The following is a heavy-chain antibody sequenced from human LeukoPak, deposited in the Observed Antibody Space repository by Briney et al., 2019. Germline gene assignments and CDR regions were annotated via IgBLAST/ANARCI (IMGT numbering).Heavy chain of an antibody. Sequence: GGSLRLSCAASGFTFSSYSMNWVRQAPGKGLEWVSSISSSSSYIYYADSVKGRFTISRDNAKNSLYLQMNSLRAEDTAVYYCARDYTINTAMVTPPDYWGQGTLVTVSS. CDR2: ISSSSSYI. V-gene: IGHV3-21*01. J-gene: IGHJ4*02. D-gene: IGHD5-18*01. CDR3: ARDYTINTAMVTPPDY. CDR1: GFTFSSYS.